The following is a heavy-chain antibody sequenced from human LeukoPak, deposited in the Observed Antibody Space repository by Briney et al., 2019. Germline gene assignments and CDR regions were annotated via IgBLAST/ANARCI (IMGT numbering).Heavy chain of an antibody. CDR3: ARGAYSGRSSYFDY. CDR2: ISSSSVI. CDR1: GFTFSSYT. D-gene: IGHD3-10*01. V-gene: IGHV3-48*01. Sequence: GGSLRLSCAASGFTFSSYTIYWVRQAPGKGLEWISYISSSSVIDYADSVKGRFTVSRDNAKNSLFLQMNSLRAEDTAVYYCARGAYSGRSSYFDYWGQGTLVTVSS. J-gene: IGHJ4*02.